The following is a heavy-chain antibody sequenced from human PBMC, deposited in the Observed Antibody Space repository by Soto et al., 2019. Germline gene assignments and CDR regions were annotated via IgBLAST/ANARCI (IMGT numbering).Heavy chain of an antibody. CDR3: AKEYSYDENASAGNY. D-gene: IGHD3-22*01. V-gene: IGHV3-23*01. CDR1: GFTFSSYA. J-gene: IGHJ4*02. CDR2: ISGSGGRT. Sequence: GGSFRRSCTASGFTFSSYAMSWVRQAPGKVLELVSAISGSGGRTYYADSVKGRFTISRDNSKNTLYLQMNSLRAEETEVYYCAKEYSYDENASAGNYWGQGTLGTDSS.